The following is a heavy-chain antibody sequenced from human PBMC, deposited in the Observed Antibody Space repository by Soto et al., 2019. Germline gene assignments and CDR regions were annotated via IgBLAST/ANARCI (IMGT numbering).Heavy chain of an antibody. V-gene: IGHV3-23*01. CDR1: GFTFHSYA. CDR2: ISGSGVST. D-gene: IGHD2-21*01. J-gene: IGHJ1*01. CDR3: AKDIDCGGDCYISQH. Sequence: EVQLLESGGGLVQPGGSLRLSCKASGFTFHSYAMSWVRQAPGKGLEWVSAISGSGVSTYSADSAKGRFTVSRDNSKNTLYLQMNSLRAEDTAIYYCAKDIDCGGDCYISQHWGQGTLVTVSS.